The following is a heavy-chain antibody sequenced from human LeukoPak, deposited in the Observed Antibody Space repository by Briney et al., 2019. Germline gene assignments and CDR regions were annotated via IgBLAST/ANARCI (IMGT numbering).Heavy chain of an antibody. CDR2: IDPSDSYT. J-gene: IGHJ4*02. Sequence: GESLKIPCKGSGYSFTSYWISWVRQMPGKGLEWMGRIDPSDSYTNYSPSFQGHVTISADKSISTAYLQWSSLKASDTAMYYCASTYSSGWYQVDYWGQGTLVTVSS. D-gene: IGHD6-19*01. CDR3: ASTYSSGWYQVDY. CDR1: GYSFTSYW. V-gene: IGHV5-10-1*01.